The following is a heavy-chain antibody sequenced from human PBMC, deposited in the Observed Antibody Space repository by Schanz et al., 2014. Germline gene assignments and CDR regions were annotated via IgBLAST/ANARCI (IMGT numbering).Heavy chain of an antibody. CDR1: GFTFSSYS. V-gene: IGHV3-30*03. J-gene: IGHJ3*02. CDR2: ITTAGTKM. Sequence: VQLVESGGGLVQPGGSLRLSCTASGFTFSSYSMNWVRQAPGKGLEWVAAITTAGTKMYYADSVRGRFTVSRDNSKNTLFLQMNSLRAEDTAVYYCARKMKLGVYGGKGHDSLDIWGQGTMVTVSS. D-gene: IGHD4-17*01. CDR3: ARKMKLGVYGGKGHDSLDI.